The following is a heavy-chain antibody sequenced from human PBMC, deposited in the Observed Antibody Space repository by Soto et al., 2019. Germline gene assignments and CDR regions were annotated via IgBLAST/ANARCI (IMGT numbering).Heavy chain of an antibody. J-gene: IGHJ5*02. Sequence: PSETLSLTCTVSGGSISSGGYYWSWIRQPPGKGLEWIGYIYYSESTNYNTSLKSRVTISVDTSKNQFSLKLSSVTAADTAVYYCARDRGLGSGWYGWFDPWGQGTLVTVSS. CDR1: GGSISSGGYY. CDR3: ARDRGLGSGWYGWFDP. CDR2: IYYSEST. D-gene: IGHD6-19*01. V-gene: IGHV4-61*08.